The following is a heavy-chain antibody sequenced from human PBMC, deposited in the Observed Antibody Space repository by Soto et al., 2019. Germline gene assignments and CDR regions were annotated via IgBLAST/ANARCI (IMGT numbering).Heavy chain of an antibody. V-gene: IGHV1-46*01. J-gene: IGHJ3*02. CDR3: ARGKYYYDSSVAFDI. CDR1: GYTFTSYY. CDR2: INPSGGST. D-gene: IGHD3-22*01. Sequence: ASVKVSCKASGYTFTSYYMHWVRHAPGQGLEWMGIINPSGGSTTYAQKFQGRVTMTRDTSTSTVYMELSSLRSEDTAVYYCARGKYYYDSSVAFDIWGQGTMVTVSS.